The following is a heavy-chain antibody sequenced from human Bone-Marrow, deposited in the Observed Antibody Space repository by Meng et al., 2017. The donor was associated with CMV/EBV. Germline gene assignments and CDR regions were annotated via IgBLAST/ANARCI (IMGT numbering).Heavy chain of an antibody. V-gene: IGHV3-48*03. CDR2: ISSGATNT. CDR1: GFIFSSYE. CDR3: ARDTRWFGLDF. Sequence: GGSLRLSCVASGFIFSSYEMTWVRQAPGKGLEWLAHISSGATNTYHADSVKARFTISSDNAKNSLYLQMNSLSDEDTAVYYCARDTRWFGLDFWGQGTLVTVSS. D-gene: IGHD3-10*01. J-gene: IGHJ4*02.